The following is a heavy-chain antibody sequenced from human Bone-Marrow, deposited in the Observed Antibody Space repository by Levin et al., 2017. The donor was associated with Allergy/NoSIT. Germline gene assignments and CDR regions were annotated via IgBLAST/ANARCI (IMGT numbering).Heavy chain of an antibody. D-gene: IGHD6-19*01. CDR1: GFTFSSYA. Sequence: ETLSLTCAASGFTFSSYAMSWVRQAPGKGLEWVSAISGSGGSTYYADSVKGRFTISRDNSKNTLYLQMNSLRAEDTAVYYCAKDDGYSSGYKNFDYWGQGTLVTVSS. CDR2: ISGSGGST. V-gene: IGHV3-23*01. CDR3: AKDDGYSSGYKNFDY. J-gene: IGHJ4*02.